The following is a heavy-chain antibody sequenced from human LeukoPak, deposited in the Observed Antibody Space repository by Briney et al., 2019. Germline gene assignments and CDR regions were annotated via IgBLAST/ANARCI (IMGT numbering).Heavy chain of an antibody. CDR3: AKGSGRGWYGWFAR. CDR1: GFTFSSYA. CDR2: IDASGGST. J-gene: IGHJ5*02. D-gene: IGHD6-19*01. Sequence: GGSLRLSCAASGFTFSSYAVTWVRQAPGKGLEWVSSIDASGGSTYYADSVKGWFTISRDNSKNTFFLQMNTLRAADTAVYYCAKGSGRGWYGWFARWGQGTLVTVSS. V-gene: IGHV3-23*01.